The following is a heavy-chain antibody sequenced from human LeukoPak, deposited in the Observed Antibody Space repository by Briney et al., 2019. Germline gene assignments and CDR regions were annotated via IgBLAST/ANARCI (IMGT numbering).Heavy chain of an antibody. V-gene: IGHV3-23*01. CDR2: ISASGLGT. Sequence: PGGSLRLSCAASGFSLSTYAMSWVRQAPGKGLEWVSAISASGLGTYYADSVRGRFILSRDNSKNTLYLQMNSLRAEDTALYYCARDFGDYYDSSGYDYWGQGTLVTVSS. J-gene: IGHJ4*02. D-gene: IGHD3-22*01. CDR1: GFSLSTYA. CDR3: ARDFGDYYDSSGYDY.